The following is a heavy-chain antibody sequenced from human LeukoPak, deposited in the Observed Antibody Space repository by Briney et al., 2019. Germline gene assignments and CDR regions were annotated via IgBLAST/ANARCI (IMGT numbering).Heavy chain of an antibody. CDR3: ATIAVAGYYFDY. CDR1: GGSISSYY. D-gene: IGHD6-19*01. Sequence: SPSETLSLTCTVSGGSISSYYWSWIRQPPGKGLEWIGYIYYSGSTNYNPSLKSRVTISVDTSKNQFSLKLSPVTAADTAVYYCATIAVAGYYFDYWGQGTLVTVSS. V-gene: IGHV4-59*01. J-gene: IGHJ4*02. CDR2: IYYSGST.